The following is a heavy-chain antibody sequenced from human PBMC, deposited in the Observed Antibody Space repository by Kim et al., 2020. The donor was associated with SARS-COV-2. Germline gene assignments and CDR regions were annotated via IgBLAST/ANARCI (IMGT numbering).Heavy chain of an antibody. J-gene: IGHJ4*02. CDR2: ISGRGGST. CDR3: AKGGGGSGSYYKDGFDY. V-gene: IGHV3-23*01. CDR1: GSAFNNYG. Sequence: GGSLRLSCAASGSAFNNYGMSWVRQAPGKGLEWVSAISGRGGSTYYPDSVRGRFTISRDNSKNTLNLQMNSLRAEDTALYYCAKGGGGSGSYYKDGFDYWGQGTQVTVSS. D-gene: IGHD3-10*01.